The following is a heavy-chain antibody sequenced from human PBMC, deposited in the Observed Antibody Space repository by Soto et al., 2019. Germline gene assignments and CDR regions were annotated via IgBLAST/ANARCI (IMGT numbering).Heavy chain of an antibody. CDR1: GYTFTRYG. D-gene: IGHD2-21*02. CDR2: INAGNGNT. J-gene: IGHJ4*02. CDR3: ARSIVVVTALDY. V-gene: IGHV1-3*01. Sequence: ASVKVSCQASGYTFTRYGMHWGRQAPGQRLEWMGWINAGNGNTKYSQKFQGRVTITRDTSASTAYMELSSLRSEDTAVYYCARSIVVVTALDYWGQGTLVTVSS.